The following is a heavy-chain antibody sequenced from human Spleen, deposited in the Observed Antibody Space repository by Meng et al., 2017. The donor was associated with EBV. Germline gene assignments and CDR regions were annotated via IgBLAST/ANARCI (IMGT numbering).Heavy chain of an antibody. J-gene: IGHJ4*02. V-gene: IGHV4-4*02. CDR3: ARDRSGHSVGGYFDY. CDR2: IFHSGST. D-gene: IGHD5/OR15-5a*01. CDR1: GDSISRTNG. Sequence: QGPRQASGPGLVKPSGTLSLTCGVAGDSISRTNGWSWVRQPPGKGLEWIGEIFHSGSTNYNPSLKSRVTISVDKSMNQFSLRLTSVTTADTAVYYCARDRSGHSVGGYFDYWGQGILVTVSS.